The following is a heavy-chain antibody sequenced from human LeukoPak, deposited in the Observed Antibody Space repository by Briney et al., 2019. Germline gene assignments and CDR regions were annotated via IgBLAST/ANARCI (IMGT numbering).Heavy chain of an antibody. J-gene: IGHJ5*02. V-gene: IGHV1-69*13. D-gene: IGHD2-2*02. CDR2: IIPIFGTA. Sequence: SVKVSCKASGGTFSSYAIRWVRQAPGPGLEWMGGIIPIFGTANYARKFQGRVTITADASTSTAYMELSSLRSEDTAVYYCARGCSSTSCYTAPLHNWFDPWGQGTLVTVSS. CDR1: GGTFSSYA. CDR3: ARGCSSTSCYTAPLHNWFDP.